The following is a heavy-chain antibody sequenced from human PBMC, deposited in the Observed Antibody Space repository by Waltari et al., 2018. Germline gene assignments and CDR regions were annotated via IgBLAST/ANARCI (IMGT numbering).Heavy chain of an antibody. D-gene: IGHD6-13*01. V-gene: IGHV4-34*01. CDR2: INHSGST. CDR3: ARGRRSSLRRNWFDP. J-gene: IGHJ5*02. CDR1: GGSFSGYY. Sequence: QVQLQQWGAGLLKPSEPLSLTCAVYGGSFSGYYWSWIRQPPGKGLEWIGEINHSGSTNYNPSLKSRVTISVDTSKNQFSLKLSSVTAADTAVYYCARGRRSSLRRNWFDPWGQGTLVTVSS.